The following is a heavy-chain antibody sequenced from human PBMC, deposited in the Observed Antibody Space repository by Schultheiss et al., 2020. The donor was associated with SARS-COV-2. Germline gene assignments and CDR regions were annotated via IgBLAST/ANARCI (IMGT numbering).Heavy chain of an antibody. CDR3: ARDPYYYDSSGFLTSYYFDY. J-gene: IGHJ4*02. CDR2: ISYDGSNK. V-gene: IGHV3-33*05. D-gene: IGHD3-22*01. CDR1: GFTFSSYG. Sequence: GESLKISCAASGFTFSSYGMHWVRQAPGKGLEWVAVISYDGSNKYYADSVKGRFTISRDNSKNTLYLQMNSLGAEDTAVYYCARDPYYYDSSGFLTSYYFDYWGQGTLVTVSS.